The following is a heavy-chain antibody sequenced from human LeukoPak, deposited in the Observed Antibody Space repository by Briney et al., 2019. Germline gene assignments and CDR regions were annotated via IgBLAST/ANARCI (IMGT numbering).Heavy chain of an antibody. V-gene: IGHV3-21*01. D-gene: IGHD6-13*01. Sequence: GGSLRLSCAASGFTFGSYSMNWVRQAPGKGLEWVSSISSSSSYIYYADSVKGRFTISRDNAKNSLYLQMNSLRAEDTAVYYCARIPNIAAAATSFDYWGQGTLVTVSS. CDR3: ARIPNIAAAATSFDY. CDR2: ISSSSSYI. CDR1: GFTFGSYS. J-gene: IGHJ4*02.